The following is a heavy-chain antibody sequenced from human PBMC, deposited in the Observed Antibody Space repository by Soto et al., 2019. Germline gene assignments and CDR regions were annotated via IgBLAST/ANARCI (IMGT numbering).Heavy chain of an antibody. D-gene: IGHD3-16*01. CDR2: IYYSGNT. Sequence: NPDIRSAVYDGSMGSGDYSWSWIRQPTGKGLEWIGYIYYSGNTYYNPSLKSRVTISVDRSKNQFSLKLSSVTAAETAVYYCASYFWNHDDYGDIFDFCGQGTPVT. CDR1: DGSMGSGDYS. CDR3: ASYFWNHDDYGDIFDF. V-gene: IGHV4-30-2*01. J-gene: IGHJ5*01.